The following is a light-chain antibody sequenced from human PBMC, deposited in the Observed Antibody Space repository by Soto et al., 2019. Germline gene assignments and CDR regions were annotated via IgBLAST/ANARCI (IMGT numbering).Light chain of an antibody. V-gene: IGKV2D-29*02. CDR1: QSLLHITGETF. CDR3: MQSTQLPPT. CDR2: EVS. Sequence: DVVITQTPLSLSVAPGQPASISCKSSQSLLHITGETFLFWYLQKPGQSPQLLIYEVSTRVSGVPDRFSGSGSGTDFTLEISRVETDDVGTYYCMQSTQLPPTFGQGTRLEIK. J-gene: IGKJ5*01.